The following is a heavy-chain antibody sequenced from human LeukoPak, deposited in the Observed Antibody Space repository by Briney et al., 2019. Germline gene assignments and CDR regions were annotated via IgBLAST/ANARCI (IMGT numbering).Heavy chain of an antibody. D-gene: IGHD3-22*01. CDR2: IRSKGYITYK. CDR1: GFTFGDYT. CDR3: TKPITMLLVVPFDS. J-gene: IGHJ4*02. Sequence: GGSLRLSCTASGFTFGDYTMSWVRQAPGKGLEWVGFIRSKGYITYKAYAASVKGRFIIARDDSKSIANLQMNSLKTEDTAVYYCTKPITMLLVVPFDSWGLGTLVTVSS. V-gene: IGHV3-49*04.